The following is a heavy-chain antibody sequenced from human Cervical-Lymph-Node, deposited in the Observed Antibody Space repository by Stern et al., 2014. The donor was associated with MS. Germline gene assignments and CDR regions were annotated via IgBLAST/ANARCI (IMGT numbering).Heavy chain of an antibody. V-gene: IGHV3-33*01. Sequence: VQLVESGGDVVQPGKSLRLSCAASGLTFSNYGMHWVRQAPGKGLEWVAVIWRDGSAKYYADSVKGRFTISRANSKNTVYLEMNSLRAEDTALYYCATIAPVDYWGQGTLVIVSS. CDR3: ATIAPVDY. CDR1: GLTFSNYG. CDR2: IWRDGSAK. J-gene: IGHJ4*02. D-gene: IGHD3-22*01.